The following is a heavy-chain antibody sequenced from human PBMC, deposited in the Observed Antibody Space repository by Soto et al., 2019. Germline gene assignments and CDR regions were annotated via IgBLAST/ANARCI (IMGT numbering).Heavy chain of an antibody. CDR1: GGTFSSYA. V-gene: IGHV1-69*01. CDR3: ARDSGGTTVAFGMDV. CDR2: IIPICGTA. D-gene: IGHD4-17*01. Sequence: QVQLVQSGAEVKKHGSSVKVSCKASGGTFSSYAISWVRQAPGQGLEWMGGIIPICGTANYAQKFQGRVTMTADESTSTAYMELSSLRSEDTAVYYCARDSGGTTVAFGMDVWGQGTTVTVSS. J-gene: IGHJ6*02.